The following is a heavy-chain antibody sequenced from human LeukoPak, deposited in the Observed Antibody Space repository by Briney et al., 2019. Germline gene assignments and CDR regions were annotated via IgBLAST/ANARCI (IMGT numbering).Heavy chain of an antibody. J-gene: IGHJ6*02. V-gene: IGHV1-2*06. CDR1: GYTFTGYY. CDR2: INPNSGGT. D-gene: IGHD3-3*01. Sequence: ASVKVSCKASGYTFTGYYMHWVRQAPGQGLEWMGRINPNSGGTNYAQKFQGRVTMTRDTSISTAYMELSRLRSDDTAVYYCARDGFLEWLHYYYYGMDVWGQGTTVTVSS. CDR3: ARDGFLEWLHYYYYGMDV.